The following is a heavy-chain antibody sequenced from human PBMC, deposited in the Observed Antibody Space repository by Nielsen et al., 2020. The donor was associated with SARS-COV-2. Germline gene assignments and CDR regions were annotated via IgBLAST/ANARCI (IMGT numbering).Heavy chain of an antibody. D-gene: IGHD3-10*01. V-gene: IGHV7-4-1*02. CDR1: GYTFTSYA. CDR3: ARDFRLGVRGAVGY. J-gene: IGHJ4*02. CDR2: INTNTGNS. Sequence: ASVKVSCKASGYTFTSYAMNWVRQAPGQGLEWMGWINTNTGNSTYAQGFTGRFVFSLDTSVSTAYLQISSLKAEDTAVYYCARDFRLGVRGAVGYWGQGTLVTVSS.